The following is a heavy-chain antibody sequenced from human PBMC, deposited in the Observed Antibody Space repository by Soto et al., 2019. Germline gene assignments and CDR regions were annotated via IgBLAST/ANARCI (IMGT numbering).Heavy chain of an antibody. D-gene: IGHD3-10*01. J-gene: IGHJ4*02. CDR3: ANRAWRDSTGRSDY. CDR1: GFGFKSYD. Sequence: EVQLLESGGDLVHPGESLGLSCAASGFGFKSYDMTWVRQAPGKGLEWVSSISTDGVTTYYADSVKGRFTISRDNSKNILYLHMNSLRAEASAVYHCANRAWRDSTGRSDYWGQGTLVTVSS. CDR2: ISTDGVTT. V-gene: IGHV3-23*01.